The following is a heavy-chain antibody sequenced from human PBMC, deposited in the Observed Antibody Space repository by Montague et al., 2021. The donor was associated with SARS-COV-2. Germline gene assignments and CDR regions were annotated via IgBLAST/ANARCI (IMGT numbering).Heavy chain of an antibody. D-gene: IGHD6-25*01. J-gene: IGHJ4*02. CDR3: ARDSGWVEEEGVTTHLDY. CDR2: IRQGGSKK. V-gene: IGHV3-7*01. Sequence: SLRLSCAGSGFTLGSFWMHWVRQAPGKGLEWVANIRQGGSKKHYVDSVRGRFTISRDNAKNTLYLEMNRLRAEDTAVYYCARDSGWVEEEGVTTHLDYWGQGTLVTVSS. CDR1: GFTLGSFW.